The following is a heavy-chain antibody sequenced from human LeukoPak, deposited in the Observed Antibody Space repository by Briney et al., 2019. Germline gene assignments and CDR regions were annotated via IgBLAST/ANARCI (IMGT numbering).Heavy chain of an antibody. Sequence: SETLSLTCTVSGGSIRSYYWSWIRQPAGKGLEWIGRIYTSGSTNYNPSLKSRVTMSVDTSKNQFSLKLSSVTAADTAVYYCARSPLLWFGELLYYFDYWGQGTLVTVSS. CDR1: GGSIRSYY. CDR3: ARSPLLWFGELLYYFDY. V-gene: IGHV4-4*07. J-gene: IGHJ4*02. CDR2: IYTSGST. D-gene: IGHD3-10*01.